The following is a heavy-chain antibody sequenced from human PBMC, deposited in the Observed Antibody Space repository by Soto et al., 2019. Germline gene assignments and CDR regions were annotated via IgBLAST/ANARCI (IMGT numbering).Heavy chain of an antibody. D-gene: IGHD3-3*01. CDR1: GYTFTSYG. CDR3: ARVIVDPYDFWSGYPYYFDY. Sequence: ASVKVSCKASGYTFTSYGISWVRQAPGQGLEWMGWISAYNGNTNYAQKLQGRVTMTTDTSTSTAYMELRSLRSDDTAVYYCARVIVDPYDFWSGYPYYFDYWGQGTLVTVSS. CDR2: ISAYNGNT. J-gene: IGHJ4*02. V-gene: IGHV1-18*01.